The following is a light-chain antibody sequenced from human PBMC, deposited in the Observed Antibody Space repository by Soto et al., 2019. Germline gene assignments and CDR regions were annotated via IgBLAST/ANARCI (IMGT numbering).Light chain of an antibody. CDR1: QSVSSTF. CDR3: QQVDSSVT. Sequence: EIVLTQSPGSLSLSPGERATLSCRASQSVSSTFFAWYQQRPGQAPRLLMYGASSRATGIPERFSGSGSGTDFTLTISRLEPEDFAVYYCQQVDSSVTFGQVTKVYIK. J-gene: IGKJ1*01. V-gene: IGKV3-20*01. CDR2: GAS.